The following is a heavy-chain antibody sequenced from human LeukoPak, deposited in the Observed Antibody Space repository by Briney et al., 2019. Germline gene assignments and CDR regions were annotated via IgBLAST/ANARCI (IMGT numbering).Heavy chain of an antibody. V-gene: IGHV3-21*01. Sequence: GGSLRLSCAASGFTFSDYSMNWVRQAPGKGLEWVSFISRSSSYIHYADSVKGRFTISRDNAKNSLYLQMNSLRAEDTAVYYCARENCSGGSCYSVYWGQGTLVTVSS. D-gene: IGHD2-15*01. J-gene: IGHJ4*02. CDR1: GFTFSDYS. CDR3: ARENCSGGSCYSVY. CDR2: ISRSSSYI.